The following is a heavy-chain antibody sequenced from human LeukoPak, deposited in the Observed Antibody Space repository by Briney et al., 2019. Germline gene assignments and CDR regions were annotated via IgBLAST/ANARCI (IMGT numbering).Heavy chain of an antibody. CDR1: GFSFNDYG. J-gene: IGHJ4*02. CDR3: VRRGTSRSSYYFDY. CDR2: VTYGDNIA. Sequence: PGRSLRLTCAASGFSFNDYGMHWVRQAPGKGLEWLAVVTYGDNIAYYRDSVKGRFTVSRDNSKNTLYLQMNSLTAEDTAVYYCVRRGTSRSSYYFDYWGQGTLVAVSS. V-gene: IGHV3-33*05.